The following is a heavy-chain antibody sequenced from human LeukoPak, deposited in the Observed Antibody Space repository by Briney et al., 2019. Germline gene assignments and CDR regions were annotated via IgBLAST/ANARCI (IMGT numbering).Heavy chain of an antibody. Sequence: GGSLRLSCAASGFTFSRYAMSWVRQAPGKGLEWISAISGSGGSAYYAGSVKGRFTISRDNSKNTLYLQMNSLRAEDTAVYYCAKDRWELDSWGPGTLVTVSS. CDR2: ISGSGGSA. CDR3: AKDRWELDS. V-gene: IGHV3-23*01. J-gene: IGHJ4*02. D-gene: IGHD4-23*01. CDR1: GFTFSRYA.